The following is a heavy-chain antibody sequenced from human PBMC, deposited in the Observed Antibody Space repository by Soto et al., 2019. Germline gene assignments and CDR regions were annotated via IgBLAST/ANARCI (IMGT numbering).Heavy chain of an antibody. CDR1: GFTFSSYS. J-gene: IGHJ6*02. CDR2: ISSSSYI. CDR3: ARDQADCSGGSCYQYYYYGMDV. D-gene: IGHD2-15*01. V-gene: IGHV3-21*01. Sequence: GGSLRLSCAASGFTFSSYSMNWVRQAPGKGLEWVSSISSSSYIYYADSVKGRFTISRDNAKNSLYLQMNSLRAEDTAVYYCARDQADCSGGSCYQYYYYGMDVWGQGTTVTVSS.